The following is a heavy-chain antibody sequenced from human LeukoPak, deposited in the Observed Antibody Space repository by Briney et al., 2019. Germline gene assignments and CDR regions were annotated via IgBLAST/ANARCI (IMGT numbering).Heavy chain of an antibody. J-gene: IGHJ4*02. CDR1: GFTFSAYT. V-gene: IGHV3-21*01. D-gene: IGHD5-18*01. CDR2: ISSDSRYI. CDR3: ARDRVDTAMVGGY. Sequence: GGSLRLSCAPSGFTFSAYTMNWVRQAPGKGLDWVSSISSDSRYILYADSLKGRFTISRDNAKNSLYLQMNSLRAEDTAVYYCARDRVDTAMVGGYWGQGTLVTVSS.